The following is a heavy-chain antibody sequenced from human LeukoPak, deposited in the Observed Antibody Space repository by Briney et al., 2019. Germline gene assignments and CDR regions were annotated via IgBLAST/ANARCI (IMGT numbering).Heavy chain of an antibody. V-gene: IGHV3-7*04. D-gene: IGHD3-9*01. CDR2: IKQDGSEK. J-gene: IGHJ4*02. CDR1: GFTFSSYG. CDR3: ARGFDWLPYFDY. Sequence: GGSLRLSCAASGFTFSSYGMHWVRQAPGKGLEWVANIKQDGSEKYYVDSVKGRFTISRDNAKNSLYLQMNSLRAEDTAVYYCARGFDWLPYFDYWGQGTLVTVSS.